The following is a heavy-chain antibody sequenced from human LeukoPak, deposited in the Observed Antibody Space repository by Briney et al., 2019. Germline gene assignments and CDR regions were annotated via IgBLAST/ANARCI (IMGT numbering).Heavy chain of an antibody. CDR3: ARALRFLEWLWNGYDAFDI. CDR2: INHSGST. V-gene: IGHV4-34*01. D-gene: IGHD3-3*01. J-gene: IGHJ3*02. CDR1: GGSFSGYY. Sequence: SETLSLTCAVYGGSFSGYYWSWIRQPPGKGLEWIGEINHSGSTNYNPPLKSRVTISVDTSKDQFSLKLSSVTAAETAVYYCARALRFLEWLWNGYDAFDIWGQGTMVTVFS.